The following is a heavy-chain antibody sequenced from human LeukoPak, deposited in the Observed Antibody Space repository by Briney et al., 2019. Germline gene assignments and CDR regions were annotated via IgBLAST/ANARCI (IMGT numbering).Heavy chain of an antibody. V-gene: IGHV3-53*01. CDR1: GFTVSSNY. Sequence: QPGGSLRLSCAASGFTVSSNYMSWVRQAPGKGLEWDSVIYGGGSTYYDDSVKGRFTFSRDNSKNTLYLQMNSLRAEDTAVYYCARSRTVAAMYYYNGLDVWGQGTTVTASS. D-gene: IGHD5-12*01. J-gene: IGHJ6*02. CDR3: ARSRTVAAMYYYNGLDV. CDR2: IYGGGST.